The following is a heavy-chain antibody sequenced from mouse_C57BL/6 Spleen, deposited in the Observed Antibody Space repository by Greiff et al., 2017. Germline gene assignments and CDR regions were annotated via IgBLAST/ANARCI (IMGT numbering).Heavy chain of an antibody. J-gene: IGHJ1*03. D-gene: IGHD3-3*01. Sequence: QVQLQQPGAELVRPGSSVKLSCKASGYTFTSYWMHWVKQRPIQGLEWIGNIDPSDSETHYNQKFKDKATLTVDKSSITAYMQLSSLTAEDSAVYDCARRAGGGYFDVWGTGTTVTVSS. CDR2: IDPSDSET. V-gene: IGHV1-52*01. CDR1: GYTFTSYW. CDR3: ARRAGGGYFDV.